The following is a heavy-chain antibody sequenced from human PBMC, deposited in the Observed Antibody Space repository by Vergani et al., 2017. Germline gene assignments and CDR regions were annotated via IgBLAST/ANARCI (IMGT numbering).Heavy chain of an antibody. CDR2: IYPGDSDT. CDR3: ARVRSIAVAGTEFDY. CDR1: GYSFTSYW. D-gene: IGHD6-19*01. J-gene: IGHJ4*02. V-gene: IGHV5-51*01. Sequence: EVQLVQSGAEVKKPGESLKISCKGSGYSFTSYWIGWVRQMPGKGLEWMGIIYPGDSDTRYSPSFQGQVTISADKSISTAYLQWSSLKASDTAMYYCARVRSIAVAGTEFDYWGQGTLVTVSS.